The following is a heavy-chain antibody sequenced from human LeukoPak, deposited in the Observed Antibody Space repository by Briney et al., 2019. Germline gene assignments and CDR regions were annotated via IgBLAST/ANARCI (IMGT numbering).Heavy chain of an antibody. CDR1: GFTFDDYA. D-gene: IGHD7-27*01. CDR3: AKDFNPPWADPAFGY. V-gene: IGHV3-9*01. J-gene: IGHJ4*02. Sequence: PGRSLRLSCAASGFTFDDYAMHWVRQAPGKGLEWVSGISWNSGSIGYADSVEGRFTISRDNAKNSLYLQMNSLRAEDTALYYCAKDFNPPWADPAFGYWGQGTLVTVSS. CDR2: ISWNSGSI.